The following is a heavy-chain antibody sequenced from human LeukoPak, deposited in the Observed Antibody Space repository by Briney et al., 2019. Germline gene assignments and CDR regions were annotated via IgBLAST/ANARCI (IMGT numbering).Heavy chain of an antibody. CDR1: GGTFSSYA. J-gene: IGHJ6*02. CDR2: IIPIFGIA. Sequence: EASVKVSCKASGGTFSSYAISWVRQAPGQGLEWMGRIIPIFGIANYAQKFQGRDTIIADKSTSTAYMELSSLRSEDTAVYYCASQYSSSGDYYYYGMDVWGQGTTVTVSS. V-gene: IGHV1-69*04. D-gene: IGHD6-6*01. CDR3: ASQYSSSGDYYYYGMDV.